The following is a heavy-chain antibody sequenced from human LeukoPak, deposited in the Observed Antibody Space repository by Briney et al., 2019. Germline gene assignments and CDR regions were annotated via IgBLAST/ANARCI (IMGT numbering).Heavy chain of an antibody. CDR1: GGSISGYY. CDR3: AREHPTAIATDY. V-gene: IGHV4-4*07. D-gene: IGHD2-21*02. CDR2: IHSTGSS. J-gene: IGHJ4*02. Sequence: SETLSLTCGVSGGSISGYYWGCFRQAAGKGLEWIGRIHSTGSSNYNPSLKSRLTMSIDTSRNQFSLKLSSMTAADTAIYYCAREHPTAIATDYWGQGTLVTVSS.